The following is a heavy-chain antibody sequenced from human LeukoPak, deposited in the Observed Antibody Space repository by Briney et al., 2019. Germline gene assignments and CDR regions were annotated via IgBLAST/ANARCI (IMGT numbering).Heavy chain of an antibody. CDR1: GYTFTGYY. CDR2: INPNSGGT. V-gene: IGHV1-2*02. CDR3: ARDMGGDSSCYTTMIHY. J-gene: IGHJ4*02. Sequence: ASVKVSCKASGYTFTGYYMHWVRQAPGQGLEWMGWINPNSGGTNYAQKLQGRVTMTTDTSTSTAYMELRSLRSDDTAVYYCARDMGGDSSCYTTMIHYWGQGTLVTVSS. D-gene: IGHD3-22*01.